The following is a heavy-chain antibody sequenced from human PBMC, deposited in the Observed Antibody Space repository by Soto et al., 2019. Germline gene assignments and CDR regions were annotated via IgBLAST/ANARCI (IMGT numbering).Heavy chain of an antibody. CDR3: ARDDGDGYKHYPAYFDS. Sequence: QVQLVQSGAEVKKPGSSVKVSCKASGGTFSSYTISWVRQAPGQGLEWMGRIIPILGIANYAQKFQGRVTITADNSTSTAYMELSSLRSKDTAVYYCARDDGDGYKHYPAYFDSWGQGTLVTVSS. CDR2: IIPILGIA. V-gene: IGHV1-69*08. D-gene: IGHD5-12*01. J-gene: IGHJ4*02. CDR1: GGTFSSYT.